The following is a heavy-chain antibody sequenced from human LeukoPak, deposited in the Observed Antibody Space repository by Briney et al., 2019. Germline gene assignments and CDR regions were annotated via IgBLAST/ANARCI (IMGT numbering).Heavy chain of an antibody. CDR1: GSTFSDHY. CDR3: ARTIAARRVGSWFDP. Sequence: ASVRVSCKASGSTFSDHYIHWVRQAPGHGLEWMGWMNPNSGNTGYAQKFQGRVTMTRNTSISTAYMELSSLRSEDTAVYYCARTIAARRVGSWFDPRGQGTLVTVSS. CDR2: MNPNSGNT. D-gene: IGHD6-6*01. V-gene: IGHV1-8*02. J-gene: IGHJ5*02.